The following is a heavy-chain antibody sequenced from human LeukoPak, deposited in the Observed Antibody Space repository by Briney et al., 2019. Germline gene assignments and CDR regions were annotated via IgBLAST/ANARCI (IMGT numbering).Heavy chain of an antibody. CDR2: IRSKAYGGTT. CDR3: TRYPYYYDSSGYATQGLDFDY. Sequence: GGSLRLSCAASGFSFSSYWMSWVRQAPGKGLEWVGFIRSKAYGGTTEYAASVKGRFTISRDDSKSIAYLQMNSLKTEDTAVYYCTRYPYYYDSSGYATQGLDFDYWGQGTLVTVSS. D-gene: IGHD3-22*01. J-gene: IGHJ4*02. V-gene: IGHV3-49*04. CDR1: GFSFSSYW.